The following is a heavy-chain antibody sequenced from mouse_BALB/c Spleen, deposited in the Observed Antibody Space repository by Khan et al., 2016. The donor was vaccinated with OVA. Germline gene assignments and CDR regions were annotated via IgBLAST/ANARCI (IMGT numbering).Heavy chain of an antibody. CDR3: ARGWFGSFAF. Sequence: VQLKQSGPDLVKPGASVKLSCKASGFTFTSYVFHWVQQKPRQGLEWIGYIYPYNDGTEYNEKFRGKATLTSDKSYSTVYLELSSLTSDDSAVYFCARGWFGSFAFWGQGTLVTVSA. V-gene: IGHV1S136*01. J-gene: IGHJ3*01. D-gene: IGHD1-1*02. CDR2: IYPYNDGT. CDR1: GFTFTSYV.